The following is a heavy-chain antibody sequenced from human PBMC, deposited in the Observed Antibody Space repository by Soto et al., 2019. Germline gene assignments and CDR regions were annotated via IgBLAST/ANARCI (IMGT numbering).Heavy chain of an antibody. Sequence: QVQLQQWGAGLLKPSETLSLTCAVYGGSFSGYYWSWIRQPPGKGLEWIGEINHSGSTNYNPSLKSRVTISVDTSKNQFSLKLSSVTAADTAVYYCARLWFGELFHPRYYYGMDVWGQGTTVTVSS. J-gene: IGHJ6*02. CDR2: INHSGST. CDR3: ARLWFGELFHPRYYYGMDV. V-gene: IGHV4-34*01. D-gene: IGHD3-10*01. CDR1: GGSFSGYY.